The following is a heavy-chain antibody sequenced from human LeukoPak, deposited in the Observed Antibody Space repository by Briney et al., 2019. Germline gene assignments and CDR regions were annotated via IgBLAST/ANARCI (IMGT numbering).Heavy chain of an antibody. CDR1: GGSFSGYY. D-gene: IGHD3-16*01. CDR3: AVGFGFDY. V-gene: IGHV4-34*01. Sequence: SETLSLTCAVYGGSFSGYYWSWIRQPPGKGLEWIGEINHSGSTNYNPSLKSRVTISVDTSKNQFSLKLSSVTAADTAVYYCAVGFGFDYWGQGTLVTVSS. CDR2: INHSGST. J-gene: IGHJ4*02.